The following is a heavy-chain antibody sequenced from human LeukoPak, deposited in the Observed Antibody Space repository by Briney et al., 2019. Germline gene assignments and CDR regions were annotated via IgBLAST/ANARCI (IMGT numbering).Heavy chain of an antibody. CDR1: GYTFTSCG. CDR3: ARDRYYYGSGSYYGY. J-gene: IGHJ4*02. D-gene: IGHD3-10*01. Sequence: ASVKVSCKASGYTFTSCGISWVRQAPGQGLEWMGWISAYNGNTNYAQKLQGRVTMTTDTSTSTAYMELRSLRSDDTAVYYCARDRYYYGSGSYYGYWGQGTLVTVSS. V-gene: IGHV1-18*01. CDR2: ISAYNGNT.